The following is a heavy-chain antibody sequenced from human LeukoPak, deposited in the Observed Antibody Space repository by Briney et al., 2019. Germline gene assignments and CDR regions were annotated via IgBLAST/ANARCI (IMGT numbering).Heavy chain of an antibody. CDR3: AKDGVVGARRNYMDV. J-gene: IGHJ6*03. Sequence: GGSLRLSCAASGFSFRSYAMNWVRQAPGKGLDWVSYITGNGGTTYYAETVKGRFTISRDNSNNTLYLHMNSLRAEDTAVYYCAKDGVVGARRNYMDVWGKGTTVTVSS. V-gene: IGHV3-23*01. CDR1: GFSFRSYA. D-gene: IGHD1-26*01. CDR2: ITGNGGTT.